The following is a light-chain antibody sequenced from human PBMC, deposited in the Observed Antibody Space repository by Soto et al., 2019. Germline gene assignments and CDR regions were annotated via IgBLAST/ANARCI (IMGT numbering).Light chain of an antibody. CDR2: GAS. V-gene: IGKV3-20*01. CDR3: QQYGSSGT. Sequence: EIVLTQSPGTLSLSPGEGATLSCRASQSVSNNYLAWYQQEPGQAPRLLIYGASNSATGIPDRFSGSGSGTDFTLTISRLEPEDFAVYYCQQYGSSGTFGQGTKVDIK. CDR1: QSVSNNY. J-gene: IGKJ1*01.